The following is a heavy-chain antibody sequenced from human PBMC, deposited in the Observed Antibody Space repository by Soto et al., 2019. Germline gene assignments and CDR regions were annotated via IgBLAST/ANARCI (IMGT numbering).Heavy chain of an antibody. Sequence: GESLKISCKGSGYSFTSYWIGWVRQMPGKGLEWMGIIYPGDSDTRYSPSFQGQVTISADKSISTAYLQWSSLKASDTAMYYCATAPSGSYYMGHDAFDIWGQGTMVTVSS. CDR2: IYPGDSDT. CDR3: ATAPSGSYYMGHDAFDI. V-gene: IGHV5-51*01. D-gene: IGHD3-10*01. J-gene: IGHJ3*02. CDR1: GYSFTSYW.